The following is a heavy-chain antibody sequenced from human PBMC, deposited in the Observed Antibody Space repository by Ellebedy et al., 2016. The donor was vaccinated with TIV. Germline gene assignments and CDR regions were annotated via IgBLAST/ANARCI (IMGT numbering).Heavy chain of an antibody. CDR2: IYYSGST. Sequence: SETLSLTCTISGGSISSYYWSRIRQPPGKGLEWIGYIYYSGSTNYNPSLKSRVTISVDTSKNQFSLKLSSVTAADTAVYYCARGGGMTTVTTSCLDYWGQGTLGTVSS. CDR3: ARGGGMTTVTTSCLDY. J-gene: IGHJ4*02. V-gene: IGHV4-59*12. D-gene: IGHD4-17*01. CDR1: GGSISSYY.